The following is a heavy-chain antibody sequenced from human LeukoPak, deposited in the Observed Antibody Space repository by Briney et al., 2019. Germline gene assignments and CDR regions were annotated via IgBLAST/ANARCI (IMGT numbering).Heavy chain of an antibody. V-gene: IGHV4-59*01. CDR1: GGSISSYY. CDR3: ARVTGYMTEDFFDY. Sequence: SETLSLTCTVSGGSISSYYWSWIRQPPGKGLEWIGYIYYSGSTNYNPSLKSRVTISVDTSKNQFSLRLSSVTAADTAVYYCARVTGYMTEDFFDYWGQGTLVTVSS. J-gene: IGHJ4*02. D-gene: IGHD6-13*01. CDR2: IYYSGST.